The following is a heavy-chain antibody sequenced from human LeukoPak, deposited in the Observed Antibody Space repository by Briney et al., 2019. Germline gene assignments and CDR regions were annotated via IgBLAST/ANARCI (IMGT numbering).Heavy chain of an antibody. D-gene: IGHD4-17*01. J-gene: IGHJ4*02. CDR1: EFTLITYS. Sequence: GGSLRLSCAASEFTLITYSMSWVRQAPGKGLEWVANIKQDGSEKYYVDSVKGRFTISRDNAKNSLYLQMNSLRAEDTAVYYCARSLTNNGDSTDYWGQGTLVTVSS. CDR2: IKQDGSEK. CDR3: ARSLTNNGDSTDY. V-gene: IGHV3-7*01.